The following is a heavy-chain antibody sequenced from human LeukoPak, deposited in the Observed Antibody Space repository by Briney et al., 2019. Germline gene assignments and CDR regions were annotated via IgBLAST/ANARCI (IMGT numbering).Heavy chain of an antibody. CDR1: GYTFTGFY. D-gene: IGHD4-17*01. CDR2: INSNTGVT. J-gene: IGHJ6*02. CDR3: ARDPSGDYHLYYGMDV. Sequence: ASVKVSCKASGYTFTGFYIYWVRQAPGLGLEWMGWINSNTGVTNYAQNFQGRVTMTRDTSITTVYMELSGLRSDDTAMYYCARDPSGDYHLYYGMDVWGQGTTVTVSS. V-gene: IGHV1-2*02.